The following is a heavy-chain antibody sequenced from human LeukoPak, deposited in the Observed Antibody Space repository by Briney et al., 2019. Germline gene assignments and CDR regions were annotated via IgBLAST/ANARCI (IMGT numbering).Heavy chain of an antibody. J-gene: IGHJ6*03. Sequence: GASVKVSCKASGYTFTSYGISWVRQAPGQGLEWMGWISAYNGNTNYAQKLQGRVTMTTDTSTSTAYMELRSLRSDDKAVYYCARDLGRRCSGGSCYYYSNYMDVWGKGTTVTISS. D-gene: IGHD2-15*01. CDR1: GYTFTSYG. CDR3: ARDLGRRCSGGSCYYYSNYMDV. CDR2: ISAYNGNT. V-gene: IGHV1-18*01.